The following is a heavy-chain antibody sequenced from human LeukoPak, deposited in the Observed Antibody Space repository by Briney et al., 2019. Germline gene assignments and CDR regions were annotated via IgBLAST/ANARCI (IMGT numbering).Heavy chain of an antibody. CDR3: ARGNDYWGGYIAS. V-gene: IGHV3-74*01. CDR2: INTDGSST. J-gene: IGHJ4*02. CDR1: GFTFSSYW. Sequence: GGSLRLSCAASGFTFSSYWMHWVRQAPGKGLVWVSHINTDGSSTSYADSVKGRFTISRDNAKNTLYLQMNSLRAEDTALYFCARGNDYWGGYIASWGQGTLVIVST. D-gene: IGHD3-3*01.